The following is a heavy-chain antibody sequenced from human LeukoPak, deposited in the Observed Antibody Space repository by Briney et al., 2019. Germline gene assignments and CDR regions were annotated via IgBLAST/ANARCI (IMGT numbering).Heavy chain of an antibody. V-gene: IGHV3-21*01. CDR1: GFTFSSYS. D-gene: IGHD4-17*01. J-gene: IGHJ6*02. CDR2: ISSSSSYI. Sequence: GGSLRLSCAASGFTFSSYSMNWVRRAPGKGLEWDSSISSSSSYIYYADSVKGRFTISRDNAKNSLYLQMNSLRDEDTAVYYCARDRTTVTTIEYGMDVWGQGTTVTVSS. CDR3: ARDRTTVTTIEYGMDV.